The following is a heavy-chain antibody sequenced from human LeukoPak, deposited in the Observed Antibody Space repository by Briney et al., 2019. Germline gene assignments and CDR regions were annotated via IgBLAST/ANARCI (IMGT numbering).Heavy chain of an antibody. CDR1: GFTFSSYA. CDR3: TRDPHALDY. Sequence: GGSLRLSCAASGFTFSSYAMSWVRQAPGKGLEWVSAISGSGVGTYYAGSVKGRFTISRDNSKNSLYLQMNSLRDEDTAVYYCTRDPHALDYWGQGTLVTVPS. J-gene: IGHJ4*02. CDR2: ISGSGVGT. V-gene: IGHV3-23*01.